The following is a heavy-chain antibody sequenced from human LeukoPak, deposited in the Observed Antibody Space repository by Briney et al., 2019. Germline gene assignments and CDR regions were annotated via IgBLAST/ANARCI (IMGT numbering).Heavy chain of an antibody. Sequence: GGSLRLSCAASGLTFSDYYMSWIRQAPGKGLGWVSYISSSGSTIYYADSVKGRFTISRDNAKNSLYLQMNSLRAEDTAVYYCARESTGYDILTGYYRGNFDYWGQGTLVTVSS. CDR1: GLTFSDYY. V-gene: IGHV3-11*01. D-gene: IGHD3-9*01. CDR3: ARESTGYDILTGYYRGNFDY. J-gene: IGHJ4*02. CDR2: ISSSGSTI.